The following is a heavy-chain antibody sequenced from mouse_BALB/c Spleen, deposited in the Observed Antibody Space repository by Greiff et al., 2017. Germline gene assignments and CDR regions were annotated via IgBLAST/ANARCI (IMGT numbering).Heavy chain of an antibody. CDR3: ARMITGGDYAMDY. CDR1: GDSITSGY. CDR2: ISYSGST. V-gene: IGHV3-8*02. D-gene: IGHD2-4*01. Sequence: DVQLQESGPSLVKPSQTLSLTCSVTGDSITSGYWNWIRKFPGNKLEYMGYISYSGSTYYNPSLKSRISITRDTSKNQYYLQLNSVTTEDTATYYCARMITGGDYAMDYWGQGTSVTVSS. J-gene: IGHJ4*01.